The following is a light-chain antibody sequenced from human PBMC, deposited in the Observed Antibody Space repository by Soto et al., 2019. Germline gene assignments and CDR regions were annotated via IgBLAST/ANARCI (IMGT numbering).Light chain of an antibody. CDR3: QQYNNWPYT. J-gene: IGKJ2*01. CDR2: GAS. CDR1: QSVSSN. Sequence: EIVMTQSPATLAVSPGDRAALSCRASQSVSSNFAWYQQKPGQAPRLLIYGASSRATGTPARFSGSGSGTEFTLTISSLQSEDFAVYYCQQYNNWPYTFGLGTKLEMK. V-gene: IGKV3-15*01.